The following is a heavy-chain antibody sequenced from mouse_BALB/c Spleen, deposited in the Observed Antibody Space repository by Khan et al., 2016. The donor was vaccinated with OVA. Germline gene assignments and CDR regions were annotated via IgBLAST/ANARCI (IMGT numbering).Heavy chain of an antibody. CDR1: GFTFSNYG. V-gene: IGHV5-6*01. CDR2: INSDGTYT. Sequence: EVELVESGGDLVKPGGSLNLSCAASGFTFSNYGMSWVRQIPDKRLEWVATINSDGTYTYYPDSVKGRFTISRNNAKNTLYLEMSSLKSEDTARYFCASQLTGAFDYWGQGTLVTVSA. J-gene: IGHJ3*01. CDR3: ASQLTGAFDY. D-gene: IGHD4-1*01.